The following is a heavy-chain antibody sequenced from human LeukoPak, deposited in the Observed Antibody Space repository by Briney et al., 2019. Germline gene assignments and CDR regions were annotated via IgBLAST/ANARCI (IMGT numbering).Heavy chain of an antibody. Sequence: GGSLRLSCAASGFTFSDYYMNWIRQAPGKGLEWVSSISTSSSYIYYADSVKGRFTISRDNAKKSLYLQMNSLRADDTAVYYCARGASVVAGNDNAFDIWGQGTMVTVSS. D-gene: IGHD6-19*01. CDR1: GFTFSDYY. J-gene: IGHJ3*02. CDR2: ISTSSSYI. CDR3: ARGASVVAGNDNAFDI. V-gene: IGHV3-21*01.